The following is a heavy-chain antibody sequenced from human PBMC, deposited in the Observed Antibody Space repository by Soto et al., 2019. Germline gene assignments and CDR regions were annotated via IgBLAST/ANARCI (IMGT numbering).Heavy chain of an antibody. Sequence: ASVKVSCKASGYTSTSYYMHWVRQAPGQGLEWMGIINPSGGSTSYAQKFQGRVTMTRDTSTSTVYMELSSLRSEDTAVYYCARAGDTVAVAGSDYYYYGMDVWGQGTTVTVSS. D-gene: IGHD6-19*01. V-gene: IGHV1-46*01. CDR3: ARAGDTVAVAGSDYYYYGMDV. CDR1: GYTSTSYY. CDR2: INPSGGST. J-gene: IGHJ6*02.